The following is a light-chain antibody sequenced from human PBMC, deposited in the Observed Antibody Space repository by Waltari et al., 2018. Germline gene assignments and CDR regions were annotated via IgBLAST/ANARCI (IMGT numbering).Light chain of an antibody. J-gene: IGLJ1*01. V-gene: IGLV2-11*01. CDR2: DVP. CDR3: CSYVDTYTYV. Sequence: QSALTQPRSVSGPPGQSVTISCTGTSRDVGGSHFVSWFQQLPGSAPTLLIYDVPERPPGFPDRFSGHKSANTASLTISGLQAEDEADYYCCSYVDTYTYVFGPGTRVIVL. CDR1: SRDVGGSHF.